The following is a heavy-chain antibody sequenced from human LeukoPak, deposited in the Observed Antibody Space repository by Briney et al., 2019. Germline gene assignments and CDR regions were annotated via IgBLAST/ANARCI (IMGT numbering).Heavy chain of an antibody. CDR2: ISSSSSYI. D-gene: IGHD6-6*01. CDR3: ARDGSSSRDDAFDI. V-gene: IGHV3-21*01. J-gene: IGHJ3*02. Sequence: PGGSLRLSCAASGFTFSSYSMNWVRQAPGKGLEWVSSISSSSSYIYYADSVKGRFTISRDNAKNSLYLQMNSLRAEDTAVYYCARDGSSSRDDAFDIWGQGTMVTVSS. CDR1: GFTFSSYS.